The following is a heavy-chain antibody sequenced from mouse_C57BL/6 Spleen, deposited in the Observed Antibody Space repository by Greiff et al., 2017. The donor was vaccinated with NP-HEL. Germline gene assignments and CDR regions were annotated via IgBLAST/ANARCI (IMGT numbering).Heavy chain of an antibody. CDR3: AREGILSPRYFDV. CDR2: ISYDGSN. CDR1: GYSITSGYY. Sequence: EVKLVESGPGLVKPSQSLSLTCSVTGYSITSGYYWNWIRQFPGNKLEWMGYISYDGSNNYNPSLKNRISITRDTSKNQFFLKLNSVTTEDTATYYCAREGILSPRYFDVWGTGTTVTVSS. V-gene: IGHV3-6*01. J-gene: IGHJ1*03. D-gene: IGHD1-1*02.